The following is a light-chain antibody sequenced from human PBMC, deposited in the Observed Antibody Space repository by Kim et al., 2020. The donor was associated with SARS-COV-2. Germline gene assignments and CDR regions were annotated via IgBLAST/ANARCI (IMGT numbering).Light chain of an antibody. V-gene: IGLV3-21*04. CDR3: QVWDSSSDHRV. J-gene: IGLJ3*02. CDR2: YDS. Sequence: SYKLTQPPSVSVAPGKTARITCGGNNIGSKSVHWYQQKPGQAPVLVIYYDSDRPSGIPERFSGSNSGNTATLTISRVEAGDEADYYCQVWDSSSDHRVFGGGTQLTVL. CDR1: NIGSKS.